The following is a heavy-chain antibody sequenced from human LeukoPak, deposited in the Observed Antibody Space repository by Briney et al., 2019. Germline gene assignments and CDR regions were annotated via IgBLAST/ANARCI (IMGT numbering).Heavy chain of an antibody. CDR3: ARGGLGVRVWGSYRLDY. CDR2: IYHSGST. V-gene: IGHV4-38-2*02. J-gene: IGHJ4*02. Sequence: PSETLSLTCTVSGYSISSGYYWGWIRQPPGKGLEWIGSIYHSGSTYYNPSLKSRVTISVDKSKNQFSLKLSSVTAADTAVYYCARGGLGVRVWGSYRLDYWGQGTLVTVSS. CDR1: GYSISSGYY. D-gene: IGHD3-16*02.